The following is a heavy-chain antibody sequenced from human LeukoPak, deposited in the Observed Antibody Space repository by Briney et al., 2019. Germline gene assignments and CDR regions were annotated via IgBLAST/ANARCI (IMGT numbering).Heavy chain of an antibody. D-gene: IGHD3-3*01. CDR3: AREGPDVLRFLEWSY. CDR1: GYTFTRYA. J-gene: IGHJ4*02. V-gene: IGHV7-4-1*02. Sequence: GASVKVSCKASGYTFTRYAMNWLRQAAGQGHEWMGWINTNTGNPTYAQGFTGRFVFSLDTSVSTAYLQISSLKAEDTAVYYCAREGPDVLRFLEWSYWGQGTLVTVSS. CDR2: INTNTGNP.